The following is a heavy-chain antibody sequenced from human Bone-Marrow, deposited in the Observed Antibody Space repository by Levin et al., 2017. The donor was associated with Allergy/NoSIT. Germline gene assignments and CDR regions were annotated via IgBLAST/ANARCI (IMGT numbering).Heavy chain of an antibody. V-gene: IGHV4-59*01. J-gene: IGHJ5*02. CDR2: IYYSGST. Sequence: PSETLSLTCTVSGGSISSYYWSWIRQPPGKGLEWIGYIYYSGSTNYNPSLKSRVTISVDTSKNQFSLKLSSVTAADTAVYYCARAPSSSSSELGLWYWFDPWGQGTLVTVSS. CDR3: ARAPSSSSSELGLWYWFDP. D-gene: IGHD6-6*01. CDR1: GGSISSYY.